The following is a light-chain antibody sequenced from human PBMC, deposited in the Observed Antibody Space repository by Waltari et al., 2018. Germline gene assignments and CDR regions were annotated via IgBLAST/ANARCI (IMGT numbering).Light chain of an antibody. V-gene: IGKV3-11*01. CDR3: HHLTNWPEFT. CDR1: QSVSGY. CDR2: DAS. Sequence: EIVFTPSPTTLSLSPGERAPPPSRVSQSVSGYLAWYQQKPGQAPRLLIYDASNRATGIPARFSGSGSGTDFTLTISSLEPEDFAVYYCHHLTNWPEFTFGPGTKVDVK. J-gene: IGKJ3*01.